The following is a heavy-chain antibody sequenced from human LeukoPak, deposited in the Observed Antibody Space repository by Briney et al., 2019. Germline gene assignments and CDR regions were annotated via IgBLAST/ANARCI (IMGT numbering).Heavy chain of an antibody. Sequence: EGSLRLSCAASGFTFSSYAMSWVRQAPGKGLEWVSYISSSGSTIYYADSVKGRFSISRDNAKNSLHLQMNSLRAEDTAVYYCARGTVAGKAPYWGQGTLVTVSS. J-gene: IGHJ4*02. CDR3: ARGTVAGKAPY. V-gene: IGHV3-48*01. CDR2: ISSSGSTI. D-gene: IGHD6-19*01. CDR1: GFTFSSYA.